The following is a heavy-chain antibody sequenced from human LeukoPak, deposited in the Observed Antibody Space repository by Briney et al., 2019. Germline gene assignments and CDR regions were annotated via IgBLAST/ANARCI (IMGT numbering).Heavy chain of an antibody. V-gene: IGHV4-39*07. CDR3: ARGDYGLGSYY. CDR2: IYYSGST. CDR1: GGSISSSSYY. Sequence: PSETLSLTCTVSGGSISSSSYYWGWIRQPPGKGLEWIGSIYYSGSTYYNPSLKSRVTISVDTSKNQFSLKLSSVTAADTAVYYCARGDYGLGSYYWGQGTLVTVSS. J-gene: IGHJ4*02. D-gene: IGHD3-10*01.